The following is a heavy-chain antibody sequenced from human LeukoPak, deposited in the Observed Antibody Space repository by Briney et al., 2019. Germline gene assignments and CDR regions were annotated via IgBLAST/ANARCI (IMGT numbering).Heavy chain of an antibody. V-gene: IGHV3-53*01. D-gene: IGHD2-15*01. J-gene: IGHJ4*02. Sequence: GGSLRLSCAASGFTVSSNYMSWVRQAPGKGLEWGSVIYRGGNTFYADSVRGRFTISRDNSKNTLYLQMNSLRAEDTAVYYCAKDQRYLVVAATLVDYWGQGTLVTVSS. CDR3: AKDQRYLVVAATLVDY. CDR2: IYRGGNT. CDR1: GFTVSSNY.